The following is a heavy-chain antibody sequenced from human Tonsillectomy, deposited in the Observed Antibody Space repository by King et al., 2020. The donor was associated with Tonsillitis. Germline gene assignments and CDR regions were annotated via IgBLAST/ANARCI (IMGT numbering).Heavy chain of an antibody. CDR1: GYSISSGYY. Sequence: QLQESGPGLVKPSETLSLTCAVSGYSISSGYYWGWIRQPPGKWLEWIGSIYHSGSTYYNPSLKSRVTISVDTSKNQFSLKLSSVTAADTAVYYCAITPAGIYYFDYWGQGTLVTVSS. D-gene: IGHD6-13*01. CDR2: IYHSGST. V-gene: IGHV4-38-2*01. CDR3: AITPAGIYYFDY. J-gene: IGHJ4*02.